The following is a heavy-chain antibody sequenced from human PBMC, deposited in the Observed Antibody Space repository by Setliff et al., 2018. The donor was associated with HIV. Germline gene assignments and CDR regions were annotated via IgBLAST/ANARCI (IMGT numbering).Heavy chain of an antibody. CDR1: GGSITSSIFY. CDR2: VYYTGKT. CDR3: AREDSLVLVPAIMRGDGFDV. D-gene: IGHD2-2*01. J-gene: IGHJ3*01. Sequence: SETLSPTCTVSGGSITSSIFYWAWIRQSPGKGLEWIGSVYYTGKTKYNPSLESRLTMSMDASESQFSLTLNSVTAADTAMYYCAREDSLVLVPAIMRGDGFDVWGQGTMVTVSS. V-gene: IGHV4-39*07.